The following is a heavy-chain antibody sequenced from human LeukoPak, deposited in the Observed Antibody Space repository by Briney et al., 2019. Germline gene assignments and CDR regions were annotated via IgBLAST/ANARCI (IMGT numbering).Heavy chain of an antibody. CDR3: ARDLRTYYYDSSGYYYPYYFDY. Sequence: ASVKVSCKASGGTFSSYAISWVRQAPGQGLEWMGWISAYNGNTNYAQKLQGRVTMTTDTSTSTAYMELRSLRSDDTAVYYCARDLRTYYYDSSGYYYPYYFDYWGQGTLVTVSS. J-gene: IGHJ4*02. CDR1: GGTFSSYA. V-gene: IGHV1-18*01. CDR2: ISAYNGNT. D-gene: IGHD3-22*01.